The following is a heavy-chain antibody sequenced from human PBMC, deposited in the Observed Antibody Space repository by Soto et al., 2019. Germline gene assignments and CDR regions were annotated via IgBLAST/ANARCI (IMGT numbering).Heavy chain of an antibody. D-gene: IGHD2-2*02. CDR2: TKSKTDGGTT. CDR1: GFTFSNAW. J-gene: IGHJ4*02. V-gene: IGHV3-15*01. Sequence: GGSLRLSCAASGFTFSNAWMSWVRQAPGKGLEWVGRTKSKTDGGTTDYAAPVKGRFTISRDDSKNTLYLQMNSLKTEDTAVYYFTTGSVCTSCYNWDYFDYGGQGTLVTVS. CDR3: TTGSVCTSCYNWDYFDY.